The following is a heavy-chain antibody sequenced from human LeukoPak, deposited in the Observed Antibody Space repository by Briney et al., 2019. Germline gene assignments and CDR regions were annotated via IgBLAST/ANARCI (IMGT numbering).Heavy chain of an antibody. D-gene: IGHD6-19*01. CDR3: AREPQWLVMWD. Sequence: GGSLRLSCAASGFTFSSYCMNWVRQAPGKGLEWVSSISRSSSYIYYADSGKGRFTISRDNPKNSLYLQMNSLRAGDTAVYYCAREPQWLVMWDWGQGTLVTVSS. V-gene: IGHV3-21*01. CDR1: GFTFSSYC. CDR2: ISRSSSYI. J-gene: IGHJ4*02.